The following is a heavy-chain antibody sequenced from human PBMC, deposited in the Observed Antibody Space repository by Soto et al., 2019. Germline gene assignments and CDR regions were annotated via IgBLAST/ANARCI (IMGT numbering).Heavy chain of an antibody. CDR3: ALAASNYGALLYFVL. J-gene: IGHJ2*01. CDR1: GYTFTSYY. D-gene: IGHD4-17*01. V-gene: IGHV1-46*01. CDR2: INPSGGST. Sequence: QVQLVQSGAEVKKPGASVKVSCKASGYTFTSYYMHWVRQAPGQGLEWMGIINPSGGSTSYAQKFQGRVSMTRDTSTSTVYMELSSLRSEDTAVYYCALAASNYGALLYFVLWGRGTLVTVSS.